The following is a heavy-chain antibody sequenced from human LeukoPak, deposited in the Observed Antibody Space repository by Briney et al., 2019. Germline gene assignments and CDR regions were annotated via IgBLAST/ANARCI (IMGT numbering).Heavy chain of an antibody. CDR1: GFTCSSYW. CDR3: ARDVVGSLDY. CDR2: IKGDESAR. D-gene: IGHD1-26*01. Sequence: GGSLRLSCAASGFTCSSYWMAWVRQAPGKGLEWVANIKGDESARHQADSVKGRFTISRDNTRNSLYLQMTNLRGDDTAVYYCARDVVGSLDYWGQGTLVTVSS. J-gene: IGHJ4*02. V-gene: IGHV3-7*01.